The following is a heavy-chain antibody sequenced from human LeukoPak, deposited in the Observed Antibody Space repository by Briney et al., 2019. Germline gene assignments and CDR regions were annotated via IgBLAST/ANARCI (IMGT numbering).Heavy chain of an antibody. J-gene: IGHJ5*02. Sequence: PGGSLRLSCAASGFTFSSYGMSWVRQAPGKGLEWVSAISGSGGSTYYADSVKGRFTISRDNSKNTLYLQMNSLRAEDTAVYYCFVWGHYYGSGTRRPYWFDPWGQGTLVTVSS. D-gene: IGHD3-10*01. V-gene: IGHV3-23*01. CDR3: FVWGHYYGSGTRRPYWFDP. CDR2: ISGSGGST. CDR1: GFTFSSYG.